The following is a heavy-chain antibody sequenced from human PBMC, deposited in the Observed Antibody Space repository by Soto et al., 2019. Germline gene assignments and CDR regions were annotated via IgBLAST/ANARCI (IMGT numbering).Heavy chain of an antibody. CDR1: GYTFTGYY. D-gene: IGHD2-2*01. CDR3: SRLYHPKSYYYYGLDV. Sequence: ASVKVSCKASGYTFTGYYMHWVRQAPGQGLEWMGWIDPNSGGTNYAQKFQGRVTMTKDTSISTAYMELSRLRSEDTAVYYCSRLYHPKSYYYYGLDVWGQGTMVTVSS. V-gene: IGHV1-2*02. J-gene: IGHJ6*02. CDR2: IDPNSGGT.